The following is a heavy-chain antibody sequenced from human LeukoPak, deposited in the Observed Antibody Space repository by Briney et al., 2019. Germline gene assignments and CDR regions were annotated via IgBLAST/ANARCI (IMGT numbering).Heavy chain of an antibody. D-gene: IGHD1-26*01. Sequence: GGSLRLSCAASGFTFNTYWMHWVRQAPGKGLVWVSRINNDGSDMSYADSVKGRFTISRDNAKNTLYLQMNSLRAEDTALYHCARAWGPSGSSHFDYWGQGTLVTVSS. CDR1: GFTFNTYW. V-gene: IGHV3-74*01. CDR2: INNDGSDM. CDR3: ARAWGPSGSSHFDY. J-gene: IGHJ4*02.